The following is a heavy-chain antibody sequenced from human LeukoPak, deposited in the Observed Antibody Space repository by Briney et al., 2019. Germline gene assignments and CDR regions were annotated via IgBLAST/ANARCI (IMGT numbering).Heavy chain of an antibody. J-gene: IGHJ3*02. V-gene: IGHV3-53*05. D-gene: IGHD2-21*02. CDR1: GFTVSSNY. Sequence: GGSLRLSCAASGFTVSSNYMSWVRQAPGKGLEWVSVIYSGGSTYYADSVKGRFTISRDNSKNTLYLQMNSLRAEDTAVYYCARAVGVTAIHNAFDIWGQGTMVTVSS. CDR3: ARAVGVTAIHNAFDI. CDR2: IYSGGST.